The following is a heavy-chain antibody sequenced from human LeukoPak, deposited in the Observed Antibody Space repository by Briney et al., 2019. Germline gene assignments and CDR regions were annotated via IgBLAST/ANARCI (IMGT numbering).Heavy chain of an antibody. Sequence: SETLSLTCTVSGGSISSGGYYWSWIRQHPGKGLEWIGYIHYSGSTYYNPSLKSRVTISVDTSKNQFSLKLSSVTAADTAVYYCARDVEMEAFGIWGQGTMVTVSS. CDR2: IHYSGST. J-gene: IGHJ3*02. V-gene: IGHV4-31*03. D-gene: IGHD5-24*01. CDR1: GGSISSGGYY. CDR3: ARDVEMEAFGI.